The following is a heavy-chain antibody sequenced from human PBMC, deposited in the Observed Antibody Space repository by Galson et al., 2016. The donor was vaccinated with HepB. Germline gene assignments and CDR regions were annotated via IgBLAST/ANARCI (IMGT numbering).Heavy chain of an antibody. CDR1: GASISSRSYF. Sequence: SETLSLTCTVSGASISSRSYFWGWIRQAPGKGLEWIGRIYYSGGTTHSPSLQIPVPISMATSKNQFSLKMSTETAPDPAVYYCARHRSVVISSPYMKADFDYGGQGLLVTVPS. J-gene: IGHJ4*02. D-gene: IGHD2-21*01. V-gene: IGHV4-39*01. CDR2: IYYSGGT. CDR3: ARHRSVVISSPYMKADFDY.